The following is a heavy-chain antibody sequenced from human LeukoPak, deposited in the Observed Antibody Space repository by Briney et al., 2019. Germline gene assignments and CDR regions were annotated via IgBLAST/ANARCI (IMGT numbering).Heavy chain of an antibody. J-gene: IGHJ6*03. CDR2: INPNSGGT. CDR3: ARDTYDFWSGPMDV. CDR1: GGTFSSYA. Sequence: ATVKVSSKASGGTFSSYAISWVRQYPGQVLEWMGRINPNSGGTNYAQKFQGRVTMTRDTSISTAYMELSRLRSDDTAVYYCARDTYDFWSGPMDVWGKGTTVTVSS. D-gene: IGHD3-3*01. V-gene: IGHV1-2*06.